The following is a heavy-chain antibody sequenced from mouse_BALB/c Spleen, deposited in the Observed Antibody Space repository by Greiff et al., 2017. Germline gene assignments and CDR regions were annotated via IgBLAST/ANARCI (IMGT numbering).Heavy chain of an antibody. CDR3: ARDGWAY. V-gene: IGHV1-7*01. Sequence: VQLQQSGAELAKPGASVKMSCKASGYTFTNYWMHWVKQRPGQGLEWIGYINPSTGYTEYNQKFKDKATLTADKSSSTAYMQLSSLTSEDSAVYYCARDGWAYWGQGTLVTVSA. D-gene: IGHD2-3*01. J-gene: IGHJ3*01. CDR2: INPSTGYT. CDR1: GYTFTNYW.